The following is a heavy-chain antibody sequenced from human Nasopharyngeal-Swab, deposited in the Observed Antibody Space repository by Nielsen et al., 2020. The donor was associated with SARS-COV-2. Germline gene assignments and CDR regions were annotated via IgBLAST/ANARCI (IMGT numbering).Heavy chain of an antibody. Sequence: GESLKISCAASGFTFSSYAMSWVRQAPGKGLEWVSAIRSSGGSKYYADSVKGRFTISRDNSKNTLYLQMNSLRAEDTAVYYCAKDQGGCFPDWGQGTLVAVSS. CDR3: AKDQGGCFPD. CDR1: GFTFSSYA. J-gene: IGHJ1*01. V-gene: IGHV3-23*01. D-gene: IGHD2-15*01. CDR2: IRSSGGSK.